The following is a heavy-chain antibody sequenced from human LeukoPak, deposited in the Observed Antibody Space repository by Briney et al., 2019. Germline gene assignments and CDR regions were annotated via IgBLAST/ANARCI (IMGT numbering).Heavy chain of an antibody. D-gene: IGHD1-14*01. V-gene: IGHV3-21*01. J-gene: IGHJ3*02. Sequence: GGSLRLSCAASGFTFSSYAMHWVRQAPGKGLEWVSSISSSSSYIYYADSVKGRFTISRDNAKNSLYLQMNSLRAEDTAVYYCATRRTLIPDDAFDIWGQGTMVTVSS. CDR3: ATRRTLIPDDAFDI. CDR1: GFTFSSYA. CDR2: ISSSSSYI.